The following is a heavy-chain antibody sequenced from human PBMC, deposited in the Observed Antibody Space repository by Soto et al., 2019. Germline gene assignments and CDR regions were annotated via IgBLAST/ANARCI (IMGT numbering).Heavy chain of an antibody. CDR3: ATLPSFWSGYAGLG. D-gene: IGHD3-3*01. J-gene: IGHJ4*02. CDR1: GYTLTELS. CDR2: FDPEDGET. V-gene: IGHV1-24*01. Sequence: ASVKVCCKVSGYTLTELSMHWVRQAPGKGREWMGGFDPEDGETIYAQKFQGRVTMTEDTSTDTAYMELSSLRSEVTAVYYCATLPSFWSGYAGLGWGQGTLVTVCS.